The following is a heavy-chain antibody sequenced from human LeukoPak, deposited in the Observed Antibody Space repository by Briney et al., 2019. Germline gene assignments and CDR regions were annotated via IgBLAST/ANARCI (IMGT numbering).Heavy chain of an antibody. V-gene: IGHV3-23*01. J-gene: IGHJ4*02. Sequence: PGGSLRLSCAASGFTFSSYAMSWVRQAPGKGLEWVSAISGSGGSTYYADSVKGRFTISRDNSKNTLYLQMNSLRAEDTAVYYCAKSPSKLLYDSSGHFDYWGQGTLVTVSS. CDR1: GFTFSSYA. CDR2: ISGSGGST. D-gene: IGHD3-22*01. CDR3: AKSPSKLLYDSSGHFDY.